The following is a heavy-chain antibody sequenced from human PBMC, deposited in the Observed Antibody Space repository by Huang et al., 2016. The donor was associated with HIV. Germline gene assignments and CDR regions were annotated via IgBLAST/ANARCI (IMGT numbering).Heavy chain of an antibody. J-gene: IGHJ4*02. D-gene: IGHD6-13*01. CDR1: GFTFSSYG. CDR3: AKGGSAAAVLDF. Sequence: QVQLVESGGGVVQPGRSLRISCAASGFTFSSYGMHWVRQAPGKALELVSVISYDAKTNDYAASVKGRFSISRDNSKTTVYLQLNSLRLEDTAVYYCAKGGSAAAVLDFWGQGTLFTVSS. V-gene: IGHV3-30*18. CDR2: ISYDAKTN.